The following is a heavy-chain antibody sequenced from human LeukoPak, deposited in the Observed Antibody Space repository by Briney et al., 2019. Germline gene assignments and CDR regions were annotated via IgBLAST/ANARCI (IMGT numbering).Heavy chain of an antibody. V-gene: IGHV3-30*02. CDR2: IRYDGSNK. D-gene: IGHD1-26*01. CDR3: AKDQSGSYYNAFDI. Sequence: GGSLRLSCAASGFTFSSYGMHWVRQAPGKGLEWVAFIRYDGSNKYYADSVKGRFTISRDNSKHTLYLQMNSLRAEDTAVYYCAKDQSGSYYNAFDIWCQGTMVTVSS. CDR1: GFTFSSYG. J-gene: IGHJ3*02.